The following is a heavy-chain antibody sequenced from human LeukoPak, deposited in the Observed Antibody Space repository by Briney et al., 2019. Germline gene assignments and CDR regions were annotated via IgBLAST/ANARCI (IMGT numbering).Heavy chain of an antibody. CDR2: IYPGDSDT. D-gene: IGHD3-3*01. CDR3: ARVGYDFWSGPKNYYYMDV. J-gene: IGHJ6*03. V-gene: IGHV5-51*01. Sequence: GESLKISCKGSGYSFTSYWIGWVRQLPGKGLEWMGIIYPGDSDTRYSPSFQGQVTISADKSISTAYLQWSSLKASDTAMYYCARVGYDFWSGPKNYYYMDVWGKGTTVTVSS. CDR1: GYSFTSYW.